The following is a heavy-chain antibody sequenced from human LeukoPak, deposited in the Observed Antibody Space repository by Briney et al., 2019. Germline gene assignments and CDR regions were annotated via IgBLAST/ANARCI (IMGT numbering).Heavy chain of an antibody. D-gene: IGHD6-13*01. CDR1: GFTFSSYG. J-gene: IGHJ4*02. Sequence: GGSLRLSCAASGFTFSSYGMHWVRQAPGKGLEWVAFIRYDGSNKYYADSVKGRFTISRDNSKNTLYLQMNSLRAEDTAVYYCAKGASIAAAFYFDYWGQGTLVTVSS. CDR2: IRYDGSNK. CDR3: AKGASIAAAFYFDY. V-gene: IGHV3-30*02.